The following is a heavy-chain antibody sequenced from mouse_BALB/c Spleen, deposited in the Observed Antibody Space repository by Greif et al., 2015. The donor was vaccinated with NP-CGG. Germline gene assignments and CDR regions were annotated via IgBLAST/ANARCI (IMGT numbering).Heavy chain of an antibody. D-gene: IGHD2-14*01. J-gene: IGHJ3*01. CDR3: AKRDYRYGWFAY. V-gene: IGHV5-17*02. CDR1: GFTFSSFG. Sequence: EVQRVESGGGLVQPGGSRKLSCAASGFTFSSFGMHWVRQAPEKGLEWVAYISSGSSTIYYADTVKGRFTISRDNPKNTLFLQMTSLRSEDTAMYYCAKRDYRYGWFAYWGQGTLVTVSA. CDR2: ISSGSSTI.